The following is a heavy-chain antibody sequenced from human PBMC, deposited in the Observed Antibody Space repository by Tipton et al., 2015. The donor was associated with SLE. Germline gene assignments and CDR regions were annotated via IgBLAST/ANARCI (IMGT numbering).Heavy chain of an antibody. CDR2: INVDGSDT. Sequence: GSLRLSCAASGFTFSSYWMHWVRQPPGKGLVWVSRINVDGSDTYYADSLKGRFTISRDNARNTLYLQMHSLRADDTAGYYCASFGGNPRLDNWGQGTLVTVSS. CDR1: GFTFSSYW. D-gene: IGHD4-23*01. J-gene: IGHJ4*02. CDR3: ASFGGNPRLDN. V-gene: IGHV3-74*01.